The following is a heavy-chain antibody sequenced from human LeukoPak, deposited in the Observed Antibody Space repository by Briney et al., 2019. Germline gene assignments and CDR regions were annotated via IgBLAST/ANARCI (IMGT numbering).Heavy chain of an antibody. CDR2: ISAYNGNT. CDR3: ARDQRITIFGVVIGLEYFQH. D-gene: IGHD3-3*01. CDR1: GYTFTSYG. V-gene: IGHV1-18*01. J-gene: IGHJ1*01. Sequence: ASVKVSFKASGYTFTSYGISWVRQAPGQGLEWMGWISAYNGNTNYAQKLQGRVAMTTDTSTSTAYMELRSLRSDDTAVYYCARDQRITIFGVVIGLEYFQHWGQGTLVTVSS.